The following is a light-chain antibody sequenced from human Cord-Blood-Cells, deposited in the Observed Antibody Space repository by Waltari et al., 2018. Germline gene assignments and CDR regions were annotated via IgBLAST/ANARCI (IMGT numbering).Light chain of an antibody. V-gene: IGKV3-20*01. CDR3: QQYGSSPS. CDR2: GAS. J-gene: IGKJ2*03. Sequence: EIVLTQSPGTLSFSPGDRATLSCRASQSVSSSYLAWYQQKPGQAPRLLIYGASSRATGIPDRFSGSGSGTDFTLTISRLELEDFAVYYCQQYGSSPSFGKGTKLEIK. CDR1: QSVSSSY.